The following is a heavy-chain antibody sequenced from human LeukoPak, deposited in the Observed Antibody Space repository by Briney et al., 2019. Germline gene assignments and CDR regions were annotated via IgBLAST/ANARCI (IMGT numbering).Heavy chain of an antibody. CDR1: GGSIGSYY. CDR3: ARDLHGGPDY. CDR2: IYYSGST. J-gene: IGHJ4*02. D-gene: IGHD4-23*01. Sequence: SETLSLTCTVSGGSIGSYYWSWIRQPPGKGLEWIGYIYYSGSTNYNPSLKSRVTISVDTSKNQFSLKLSSATAADTAVYYCARDLHGGPDYWGQGTLVTVSS. V-gene: IGHV4-59*01.